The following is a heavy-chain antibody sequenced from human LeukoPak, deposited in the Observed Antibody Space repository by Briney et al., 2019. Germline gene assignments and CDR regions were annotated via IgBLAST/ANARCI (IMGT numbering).Heavy chain of an antibody. V-gene: IGHV1-46*01. CDR2: INPSGGST. CDR1: GYTFTSYY. Sequence: ASVKVSCKASGYTFTSYYMHWVRQAPGQGLEWMGIINPSGGSTSYAQKFQGRVTMTEDTSTDTAYMELSSLRSEDTAVYYCATLINSLDWFDPWGQGTLVTVSS. CDR3: ATLINSLDWFDP. D-gene: IGHD3-22*01. J-gene: IGHJ5*02.